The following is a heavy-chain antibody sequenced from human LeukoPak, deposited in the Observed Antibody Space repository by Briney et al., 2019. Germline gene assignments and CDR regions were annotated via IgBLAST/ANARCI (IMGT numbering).Heavy chain of an antibody. CDR1: GYTFTGYY. V-gene: IGHV1-2*02. CDR2: INPNSGGT. CDR3: ARGYCSGGSCSQQF. J-gene: IGHJ4*02. D-gene: IGHD2-15*01. Sequence: ASVKVSCKASGYTFTGYYMHWVRQAPGQGLEWMGWINPNSGGTNYAQKFQGRVTMTRDTSISTAYMELSRLRSDDTAVYYCARGYCSGGSCSQQFCGQGTLVTVSS.